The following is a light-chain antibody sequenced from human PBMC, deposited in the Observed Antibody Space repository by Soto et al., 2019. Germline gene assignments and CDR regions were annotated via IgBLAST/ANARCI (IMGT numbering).Light chain of an antibody. V-gene: IGLV2-11*01. CDR1: SSDVGAYNY. J-gene: IGLJ3*02. Sequence: QSVLTQPRSVSGSPGQSVTLSCTGTSSDVGAYNYVSWYQQHPGKAPTLMLYDVSKRPSGVPDRFSGSKSANTSSLTISGLQAEDEADYYCCSYAGSYTRVFGGGTKLTVL. CDR3: CSYAGSYTRV. CDR2: DVS.